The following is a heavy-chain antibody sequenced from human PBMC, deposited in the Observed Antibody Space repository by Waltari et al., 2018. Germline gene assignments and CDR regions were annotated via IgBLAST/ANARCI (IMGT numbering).Heavy chain of an antibody. CDR3: ARFLWGSSWYYFDY. CDR2: IYHSGST. D-gene: IGHD6-13*01. CDR1: GYSISSGYY. V-gene: IGHV4-38-2*01. J-gene: IGHJ4*02. Sequence: QVQLQESGPGLVKPSETLSLTCAVSGYSISSGYYWGWIRQPPGKGLEWIGSIYHSGSTYYNPSLKSRVTRSVDTSKNQFSLKLSSVTAADTAVYYCARFLWGSSWYYFDYWGQGTLVTVSS.